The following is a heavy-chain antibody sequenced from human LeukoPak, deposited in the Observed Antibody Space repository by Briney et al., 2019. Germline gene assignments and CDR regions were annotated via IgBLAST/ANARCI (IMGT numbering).Heavy chain of an antibody. V-gene: IGHV3-23*01. CDR1: GFTFSIHA. J-gene: IGHJ4*02. CDR3: AKDWIPYNRVFDCFDF. CDR2: IGGGDT. Sequence: GGSLRLSCAGSGFTFSIHAMSWARQAPGKGLEWVSTIGGGDTYYADSVKGRFTISRDDSQSTVHLQMNSLRAEDTAVYYCAKDWIPYNRVFDCFDFWGQGTLVTVSS. D-gene: IGHD1-1*01.